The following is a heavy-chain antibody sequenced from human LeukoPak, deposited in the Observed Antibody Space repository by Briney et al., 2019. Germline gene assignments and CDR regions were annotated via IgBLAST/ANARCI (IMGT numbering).Heavy chain of an antibody. J-gene: IGHJ4*02. Sequence: GGSLRLSCAAAGFTFSSYAMSWVRQAPGKWLEWDSAISGRGGSTYDADSVKGRFTISRDNSKNTLYLQMNSLRAEDTAVYYCAKASLRAVAGISDYWGQGTLVTVSS. V-gene: IGHV3-23*01. CDR3: AKASLRAVAGISDY. CDR1: GFTFSSYA. D-gene: IGHD6-19*01. CDR2: ISGRGGST.